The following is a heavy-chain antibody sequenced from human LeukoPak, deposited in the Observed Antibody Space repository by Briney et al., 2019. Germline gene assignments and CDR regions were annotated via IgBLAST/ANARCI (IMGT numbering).Heavy chain of an antibody. CDR3: ARPLASGPDF. V-gene: IGHV3-74*01. CDR1: GFSSYG. J-gene: IGHJ4*02. Sequence: GGSLRLSCAASGFSSYGMHWVRQAPGKGLVWVSRIDIDGSSTRYADSVKGRFTISRDNAKNTLYLQMSGLRAEDTAVYYCARPLASGPDFWGQGTLVTVSS. CDR2: IDIDGSST. D-gene: IGHD3-3*02.